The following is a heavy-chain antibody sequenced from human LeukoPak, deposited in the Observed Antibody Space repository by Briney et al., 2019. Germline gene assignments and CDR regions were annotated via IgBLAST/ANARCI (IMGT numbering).Heavy chain of an antibody. CDR3: ARTLPRNRYSSGWSPLDY. V-gene: IGHV4-31*03. D-gene: IGHD6-19*01. Sequence: PSQTLSLTCTVSGGSISSGGYYWSWIRQHPGKGLEWIGYMYYSGSTYYNPSLKSRVTISVDTSKNQFSLKLSSVTAADTAVYYCARTLPRNRYSSGWSPLDYWGQGTLVTVSS. CDR1: GGSISSGGYY. CDR2: MYYSGST. J-gene: IGHJ4*02.